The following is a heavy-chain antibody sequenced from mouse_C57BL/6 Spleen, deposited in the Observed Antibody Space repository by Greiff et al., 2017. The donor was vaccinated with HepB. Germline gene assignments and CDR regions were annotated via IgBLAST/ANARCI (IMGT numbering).Heavy chain of an antibody. D-gene: IGHD2-3*01. V-gene: IGHV3-6*01. CDR1: GYSITSGYY. Sequence: EVQRVESGPGLVKPSQSLSLTCSVTGYSITSGYYWNWIRQFPGNKLEWMGYISYDGSNNYNPSLKNLISITRDTSKNQFFLKLNSVTTEDTATYYCARGDYDGRFDYWGQGTTLTVSS. CDR3: ARGDYDGRFDY. CDR2: ISYDGSN. J-gene: IGHJ2*01.